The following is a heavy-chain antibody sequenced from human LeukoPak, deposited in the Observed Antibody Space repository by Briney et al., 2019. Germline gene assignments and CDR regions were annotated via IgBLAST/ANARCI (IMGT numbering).Heavy chain of an antibody. CDR2: MNPNSGNT. D-gene: IGHD3-3*01. V-gene: IGHV1-8*01. CDR3: ARFSYDFWMDP. J-gene: IGHJ5*02. Sequence: ASVKVSCKASGYTFTGYDINCVRQATGQGLEWMGWMNPNSGNTGYAQKFQGSVTMTRNTSISTAYMELSSLRSEDTAVYYCARFSYDFWMDPWGQGTLVTVSS. CDR1: GYTFTGYD.